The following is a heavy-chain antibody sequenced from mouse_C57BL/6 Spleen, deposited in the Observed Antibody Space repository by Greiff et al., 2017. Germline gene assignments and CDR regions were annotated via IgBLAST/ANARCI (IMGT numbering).Heavy chain of an antibody. CDR1: GYTFTSYW. D-gene: IGHD1-1*01. J-gene: IGHJ3*01. Sequence: QVQLQQPGTELVKPGASVKLSCKASGYTFTSYWMHWVQPRPGQGLEWIGNINPSNGGTNYNEKFKSKATLTVDKSSSKAYMKLSSLTSEDSAVYYCAREEDYYGSPPGFAYWGQGTLVTVSA. CDR3: AREEDYYGSPPGFAY. CDR2: INPSNGGT. V-gene: IGHV1-53*01.